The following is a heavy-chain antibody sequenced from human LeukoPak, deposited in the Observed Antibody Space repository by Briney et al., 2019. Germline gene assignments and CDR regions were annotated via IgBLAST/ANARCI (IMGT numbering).Heavy chain of an antibody. J-gene: IGHJ4*02. CDR3: AREGVWGSHRPSSVGY. D-gene: IGHD3-16*02. CDR2: ISSSSSYI. V-gene: IGHV3-21*01. Sequence: GGSLRLSCAASGFTFSSYSMNWVRQAPGKGLEWVSSISSSSSYIYYADSVKGRFTISRDNAKNSLYLQMNSLRAEDTAVYYCAREGVWGSHRPSSVGYWGQGTLVTVSS. CDR1: GFTFSSYS.